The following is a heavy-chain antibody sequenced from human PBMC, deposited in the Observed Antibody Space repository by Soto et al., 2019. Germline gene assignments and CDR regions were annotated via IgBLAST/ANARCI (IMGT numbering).Heavy chain of an antibody. V-gene: IGHV3-15*01. Sequence: GGSLRLSCAASGFTFSNAWMSWVRQAPGKGLEWVGRIKSKTDGGTTDYAAPVKGRFTISRDDSKTTLYLQMNSLKTEDTAVYYCTKGVTGTPQPQETGFDYWGQGTLVTVSS. J-gene: IGHJ4*02. CDR3: TKGVTGTPQPQETGFDY. D-gene: IGHD1-7*01. CDR1: GFTFSNAW. CDR2: IKSKTDGGTT.